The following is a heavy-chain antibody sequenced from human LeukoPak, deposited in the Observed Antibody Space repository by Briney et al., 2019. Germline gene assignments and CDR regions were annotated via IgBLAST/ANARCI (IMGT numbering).Heavy chain of an antibody. V-gene: IGHV3-30*18. CDR1: GFTFSSYG. CDR3: AKSALETRHYYYYGMDV. J-gene: IGHJ6*02. Sequence: GGSLTLSCAASGFTFSSYGMHWVRQAPGKGLEWVAVISYDGSNKYYADSVKGRFTISRDNSKNTLYLQMNSLRAEDTAVYYCAKSALETRHYYYYGMDVWGQGTTVTVSS. D-gene: IGHD4-23*01. CDR2: ISYDGSNK.